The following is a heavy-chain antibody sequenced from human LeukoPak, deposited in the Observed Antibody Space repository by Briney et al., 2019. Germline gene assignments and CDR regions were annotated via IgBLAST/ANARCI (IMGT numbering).Heavy chain of an antibody. J-gene: IGHJ4*02. CDR1: GFTFDDYA. CDR2: ISWNSGSI. V-gene: IGHV3-9*03. Sequence: PGGSLRLSCAASGFTFDDYAMQWVRRAPGKGLEWVSGISWNSGSIGYADSVKGRFTISRDNAKNSLYLQMNSLRAEDMALYYCAKGEYYDILTGYFDYWGQGTLVTVSS. CDR3: AKGEYYDILTGYFDY. D-gene: IGHD3-9*01.